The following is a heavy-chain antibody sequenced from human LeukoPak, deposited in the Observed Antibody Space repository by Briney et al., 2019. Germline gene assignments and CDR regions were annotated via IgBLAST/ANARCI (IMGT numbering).Heavy chain of an antibody. J-gene: IGHJ4*02. Sequence: PGGSLRLSCAVSGFTFDDYAMHWVRQAPGKGLEWVSGITWNSNSIGYADSVKGRFTISRDNAKNSLYLQMNSLRAEDTALYYCAKASGYSYAQGSDYWGQGTLVTVSS. CDR2: ITWNSNSI. V-gene: IGHV3-9*01. CDR1: GFTFDDYA. CDR3: AKASGYSYAQGSDY. D-gene: IGHD5-18*01.